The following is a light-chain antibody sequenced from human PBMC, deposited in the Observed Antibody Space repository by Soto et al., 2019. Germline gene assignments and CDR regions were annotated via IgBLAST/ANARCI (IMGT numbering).Light chain of an antibody. CDR2: RDT. Sequence: QSVLTQPPSVSGAPGQTVTISCSGTSSNIGASYDVHWYQQLPGTAPKLLIYRDTHRPSGIPNRFSGSRSGTSASPAIFGLQPGDEADYYCQSYDNSLNGYVFGTGTKVTV. J-gene: IGLJ1*01. V-gene: IGLV1-40*01. CDR1: SSNIGASYD. CDR3: QSYDNSLNGYV.